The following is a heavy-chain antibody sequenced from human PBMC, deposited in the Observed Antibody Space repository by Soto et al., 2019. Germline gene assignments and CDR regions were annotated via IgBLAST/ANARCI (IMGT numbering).Heavy chain of an antibody. CDR1: GYTFTSYA. D-gene: IGHD5-12*01. CDR3: ARDGIVATISRPFDY. CDR2: INAGKGNT. J-gene: IGHJ4*02. Sequence: QVQLVQSGAEVKKPGASVKVSCKASGYTFTSYAMHWVRQAPGQRLEWMGWINAGKGNTKYSQKFQGRVTITRDTSASTAYMELSSLRSEDTAVYYCARDGIVATISRPFDYWGQGTLVTVSS. V-gene: IGHV1-3*01.